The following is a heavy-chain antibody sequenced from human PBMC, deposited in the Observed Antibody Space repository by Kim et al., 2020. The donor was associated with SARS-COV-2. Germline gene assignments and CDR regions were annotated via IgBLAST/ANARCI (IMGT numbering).Heavy chain of an antibody. Sequence: ASVKVSCKASGYTFTSYYMHWVRQAPGQGLEWMGIINPSGGSTSYAQKFQGRVTMTRDTSTSTVYMELSSLRSEDTAVYYCARETTVVTPPLLFDYWGQGTLVTVSS. D-gene: IGHD4-17*01. J-gene: IGHJ4*02. CDR1: GYTFTSYY. V-gene: IGHV1-46*01. CDR2: INPSGGST. CDR3: ARETTVVTPPLLFDY.